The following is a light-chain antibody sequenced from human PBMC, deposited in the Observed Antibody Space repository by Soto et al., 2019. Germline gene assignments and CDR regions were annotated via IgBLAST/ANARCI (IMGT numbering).Light chain of an antibody. CDR2: LNSDGSH. CDR3: QTWVTGPPWV. J-gene: IGLJ3*02. CDR1: SGHSTYA. V-gene: IGLV4-69*01. Sequence: QPVLTQSPSASASLGASVKLTCTLSSGHSTYAIAWHQQRPEKGPRYLMKLNSDGSHHKGDGIPDRFSGSSSGAERYLTISSLQSEDEADYYCQTWVTGPPWVFGGGTKLTVL.